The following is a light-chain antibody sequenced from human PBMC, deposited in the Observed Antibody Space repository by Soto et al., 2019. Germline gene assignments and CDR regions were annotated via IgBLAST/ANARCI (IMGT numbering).Light chain of an antibody. Sequence: QSVLTEPASLSGSPGQSITISCTGTISDVGGYNYVSWYQQHPGKAPKLMIYEVSNRPSGVSNRFSGSKSGNTASLTISGLQAEDEADYYCSSYTSSSTIFYVLGTGTKVTV. CDR3: SSYTSSSTIFYV. V-gene: IGLV2-14*01. J-gene: IGLJ1*01. CDR2: EVS. CDR1: ISDVGGYNY.